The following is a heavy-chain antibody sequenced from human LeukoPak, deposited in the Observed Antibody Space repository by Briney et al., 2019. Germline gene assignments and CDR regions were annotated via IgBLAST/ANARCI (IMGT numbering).Heavy chain of an antibody. J-gene: IGHJ4*02. CDR3: AKGPDYGDYFDY. D-gene: IGHD4-17*01. Sequence: GRSLRLSCAASGFTFSSYGMHWVRQAPGKGLEWAAVISYDGSNKYYADSVKSRFTISRDNSKNTLYLQMNSLRAEDTAVYYCAKGPDYGDYFDYWGQGTLVTVSS. CDR1: GFTFSSYG. V-gene: IGHV3-30*18. CDR2: ISYDGSNK.